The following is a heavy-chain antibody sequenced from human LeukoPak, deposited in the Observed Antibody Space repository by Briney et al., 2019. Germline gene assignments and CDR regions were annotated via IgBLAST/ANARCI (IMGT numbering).Heavy chain of an antibody. CDR3: AKDSWSGRFLEWLHIGAHYFDY. V-gene: IGHV3-23*01. CDR2: ISGSGGST. D-gene: IGHD3-3*01. J-gene: IGHJ4*02. Sequence: PGGSLRLSCAASGFTFSSYAMSWVRQAPGKGLEWVSAISGSGGSTYYADSVKGRFTISRDNSKNTLYLQMNSLRAEDTAVYYCAKDSWSGRFLEWLHIGAHYFDYWGQGTLVTVSS. CDR1: GFTFSSYA.